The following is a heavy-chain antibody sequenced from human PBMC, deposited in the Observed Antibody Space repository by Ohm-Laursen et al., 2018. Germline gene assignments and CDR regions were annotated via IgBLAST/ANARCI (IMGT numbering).Heavy chain of an antibody. CDR1: GFTFSSYG. D-gene: IGHD6-19*01. Sequence: SLRLSCAASGFTFSSYGMHWVRQAPGKGLEWVAVISYDGSNKYYADSVKGRFTISRDNSKNTLYLQMNSLRAEDTAVYYCAKSGSGWCDYWGQGTLVTVSS. J-gene: IGHJ4*02. V-gene: IGHV3-30*18. CDR2: ISYDGSNK. CDR3: AKSGSGWCDY.